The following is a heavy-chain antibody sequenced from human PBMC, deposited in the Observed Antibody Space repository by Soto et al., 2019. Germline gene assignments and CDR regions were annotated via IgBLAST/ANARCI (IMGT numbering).Heavy chain of an antibody. CDR1: GDSVSSNSAA. Sequence: SQTLSLTCAISGDSVSSNSAAWNWIRRSPSRGLEWLGRTYYRSKWYNDYAVSVKSRITINPDTSKNQFSLQLNSVTPEDTAVYYCARDYYGSGSYYNGWDYYYYGMDVWGQGTTVTVSS. V-gene: IGHV6-1*01. J-gene: IGHJ6*02. CDR2: TYYRSKWYN. D-gene: IGHD3-10*01. CDR3: ARDYYGSGSYYNGWDYYYYGMDV.